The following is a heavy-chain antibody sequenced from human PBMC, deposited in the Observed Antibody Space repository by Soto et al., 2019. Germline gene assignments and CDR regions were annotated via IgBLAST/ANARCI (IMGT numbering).Heavy chain of an antibody. CDR1: GYSISSNHYY. CDR2: MYHSGNT. CDR3: ARHRGPTGPNY. Sequence: QLQLQDSGPGLVKPSETLSLTCTVSGYSISSNHYYWGWIRQPPGKGLEWIGSMYHSGNTYHNPSLKARVTISVDTSKNQLSLNLRSVTAADTAVYYCARHRGPTGPNYWGQGTLVTVSS. D-gene: IGHD3-10*01. V-gene: IGHV4-39*01. J-gene: IGHJ4*02.